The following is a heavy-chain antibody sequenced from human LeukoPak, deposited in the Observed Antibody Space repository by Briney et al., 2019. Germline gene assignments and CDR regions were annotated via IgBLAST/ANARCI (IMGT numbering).Heavy chain of an antibody. CDR2: ISSSGSTI. CDR1: GFTFSSYT. V-gene: IGHV3-48*04. Sequence: GGSLRLSCAASGFTFSSYTMNWVRQAPGKGLEWVSYISSSGSTIYYSDSVKGRFTISRDNAKNSLYLQMNSLRAEDTAVYYCARGSAVVVPAAFQGAFDYWGQGTLVTVSS. J-gene: IGHJ4*02. D-gene: IGHD2-2*01. CDR3: ARGSAVVVPAAFQGAFDY.